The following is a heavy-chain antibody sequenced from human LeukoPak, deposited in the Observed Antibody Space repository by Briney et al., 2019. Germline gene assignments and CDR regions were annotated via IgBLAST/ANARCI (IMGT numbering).Heavy chain of an antibody. CDR3: ARPAATGTNNGPEKY. V-gene: IGHV3-11*01. CDR2: ISSTGYTI. Sequence: GESLRLSCAASGFTFSDYYMTWIRQAPGKGLEWISFISSTGYTIYYTDSVRGRFTISRDNAKNSLYLQMNSLRAEDTAVYYCARPAATGTNNGPEKYWGQGTLVTVSS. CDR1: GFTFSDYY. J-gene: IGHJ4*02. D-gene: IGHD1-26*01.